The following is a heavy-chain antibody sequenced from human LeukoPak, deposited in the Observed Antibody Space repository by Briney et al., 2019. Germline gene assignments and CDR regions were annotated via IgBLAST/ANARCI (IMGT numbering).Heavy chain of an antibody. V-gene: IGHV3-33*01. CDR1: GFTFSSYG. D-gene: IGHD2-15*01. CDR2: IWYDESNK. J-gene: IGHJ6*02. CDR3: ARDSGYCSGGSCLSPYGMDV. Sequence: GGSLRLSCAASGFTFSSYGMHWVRQAPGKGLEWVAVIWYDESNKYYADSVKGRFTISRDNSKNTLYLQMNSLRAEDTAVYYCARDSGYCSGGSCLSPYGMDVWGQGTTVTVSS.